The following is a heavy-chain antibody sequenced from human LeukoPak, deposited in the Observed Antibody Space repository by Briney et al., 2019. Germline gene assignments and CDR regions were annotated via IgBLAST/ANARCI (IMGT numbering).Heavy chain of an antibody. J-gene: IGHJ4*02. CDR2: ISDSGGNT. V-gene: IGHV3-23*01. CDR3: VKTYCSITRCSPGFDS. Sequence: GGSLRLSCAASGFTFSSYAMSWVRQAPGKGLEWVSAISDSGGNTYYADSVKGRFTISRDNSRNTLYLQMNSLRADDTAVYYCVKTYCSITRCSPGFDSWGQGTLVTVSS. CDR1: GFTFSSYA. D-gene: IGHD3-10*01.